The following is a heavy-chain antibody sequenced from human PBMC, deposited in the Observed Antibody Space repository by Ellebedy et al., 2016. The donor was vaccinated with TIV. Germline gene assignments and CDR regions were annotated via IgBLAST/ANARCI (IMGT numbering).Heavy chain of an antibody. CDR3: ARVPFEFGAATGFDY. Sequence: SETLSLTXTVSGGSISSGGYYWSWIRQHPGKGLEWIGYIYYSGSTYYNPSLKSRVTISVDTSKNQFSMKLSSVTAADTAVYYCARVPFEFGAATGFDYWGQGTLVTVSS. CDR2: IYYSGST. CDR1: GGSISSGGYY. V-gene: IGHV4-31*03. D-gene: IGHD3-3*01. J-gene: IGHJ4*02.